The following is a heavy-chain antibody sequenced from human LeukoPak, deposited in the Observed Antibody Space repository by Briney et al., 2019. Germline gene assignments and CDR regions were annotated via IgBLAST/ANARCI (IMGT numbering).Heavy chain of an antibody. CDR2: IRNSGGTT. D-gene: IGHD2-21*01. CDR1: GFTFSLSA. CDR3: AKESFRPALLDF. V-gene: IGHV3-23*01. J-gene: IGHJ4*02. Sequence: PGGSLRLSCAASGFTFSLSAMTWVRQAPGKGLECVSTIRNSGGTTYYADSVKGRFSISRDNSKNTLSLEMSSLRTEDTAIYYCAKESFRPALLDFWGQGSLVTVSS.